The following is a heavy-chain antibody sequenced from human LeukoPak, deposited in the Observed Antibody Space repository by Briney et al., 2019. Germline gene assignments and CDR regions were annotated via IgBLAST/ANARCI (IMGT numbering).Heavy chain of an antibody. V-gene: IGHV3-11*01. J-gene: IGHJ4*02. D-gene: IGHD3-16*01. Sequence: GGSLRLSCAASGFTFSDHYMTWIRQAPGKGLESISYISNSGTTVNYADSVKGRFTISRDNAKNSLYLQMNSLRGEDTAVYYCAVGPRLLDFWGQGTLVTISS. CDR1: GFTFSDHY. CDR2: ISNSGTTV. CDR3: AVGPRLLDF.